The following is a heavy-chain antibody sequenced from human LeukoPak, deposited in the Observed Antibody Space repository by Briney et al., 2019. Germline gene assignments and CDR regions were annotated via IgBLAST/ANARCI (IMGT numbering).Heavy chain of an antibody. CDR2: IYHSGST. J-gene: IGHJ4*02. CDR1: GGSISSSNW. D-gene: IGHD5-24*01. CDR3: ARVPGDGSNFDY. Sequence: PSETLSLTCAVSGGSISSSNWWSWVRQPPGKGLEWIGEIYHSGSTNYNPSLKSRVTISVDTSKNQFSLKLSSVTAADTAVYYCARVPGDGSNFDYWGQGTLVTVSS. V-gene: IGHV4-4*02.